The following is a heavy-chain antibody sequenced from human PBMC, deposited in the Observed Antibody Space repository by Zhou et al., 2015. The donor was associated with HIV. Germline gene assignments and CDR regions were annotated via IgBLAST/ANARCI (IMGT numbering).Heavy chain of an antibody. D-gene: IGHD1-26*01. CDR2: MNPNSGNT. CDR1: GYTFTSYD. J-gene: IGHJ6*03. CDR3: ARWAWDPENYYYYMDV. Sequence: QVQLVQSGAEVKKPGASVKVSCKASGYTFTSYDINWVRQATGQGLEWMGWMNPNSGNTGYAQKFQGRVTMTRNTSISTAYMELSSLRSEDTAVYYCARWAWDPENYYYYMDVWGKGTTVTVSS. V-gene: IGHV1-8*01.